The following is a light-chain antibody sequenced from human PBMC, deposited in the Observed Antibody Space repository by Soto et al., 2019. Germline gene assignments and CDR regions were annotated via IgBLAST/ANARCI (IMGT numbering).Light chain of an antibody. Sequence: DIQMTQSPSSVSASVGDRVSITCRASQGISNWLAWYQQKPGRAPKLLIYTGSSLHSGVPSRFSGTGSGTDFALTISSLQSEDVATYYCQQANSFPLTFGGGTKVEIK. CDR1: QGISNW. V-gene: IGKV1-12*01. J-gene: IGKJ4*01. CDR2: TGS. CDR3: QQANSFPLT.